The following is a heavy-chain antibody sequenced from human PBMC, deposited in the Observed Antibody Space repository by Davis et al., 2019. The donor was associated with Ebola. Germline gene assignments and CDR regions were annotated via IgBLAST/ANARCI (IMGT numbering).Heavy chain of an antibody. Sequence: SVKISCKASGFTFTSSAVQWVRQARGQRLEWIGWIVVGSGNTNYAQKFQERVTITRDMSTSTAYMELSSLRSEDTAVYYCARDVDPRDSNFDYWGQGTLVTVSS. V-gene: IGHV1-58*01. CDR3: ARDVDPRDSNFDY. CDR1: GFTFTSSA. J-gene: IGHJ4*02. CDR2: IVVGSGNT.